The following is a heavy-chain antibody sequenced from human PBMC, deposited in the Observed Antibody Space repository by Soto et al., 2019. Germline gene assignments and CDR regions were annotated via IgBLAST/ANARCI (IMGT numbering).Heavy chain of an antibody. CDR1: GGSISSGGYY. D-gene: IGHD1-26*01. CDR3: AREGGIVGATAADY. J-gene: IGHJ4*02. CDR2: IYYSGST. V-gene: IGHV4-31*03. Sequence: QVQLQESGPGLVKPSQTLSLTCTVSGGSISSGGYYWSWIRQHPGKGLEWIGYIYYSGSTYYNPSRTSRVTISVDPLKTQFSLKLSSVTAADTAVYYCAREGGIVGATAADYWGQGTLVTVSS.